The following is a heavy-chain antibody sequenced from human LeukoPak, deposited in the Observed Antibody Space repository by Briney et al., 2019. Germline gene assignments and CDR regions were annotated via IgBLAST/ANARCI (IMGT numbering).Heavy chain of an antibody. D-gene: IGHD4-17*01. Sequence: SETLSLTCTVSGASINTYYWSWIRQPPGKGLEWIGYIYYSGCTNYNPSLKSRVTISVDTSKNQFSLKLSSVTAADTAVYYCARARVITHDFDYWGQGTLVTVSS. V-gene: IGHV4-59*01. CDR1: GASINTYY. J-gene: IGHJ4*02. CDR3: ARARVITHDFDY. CDR2: IYYSGCT.